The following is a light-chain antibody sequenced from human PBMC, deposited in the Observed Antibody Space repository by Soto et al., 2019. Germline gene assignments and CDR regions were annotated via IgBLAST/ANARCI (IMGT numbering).Light chain of an antibody. V-gene: IGKV3-20*01. CDR3: QQYATRPWM. J-gene: IGKJ1*01. Sequence: EIVLTQSPGTLSLSPGERATLSCRARQSVSGSYLAWYQQKPGQSPRLLIHGASSRATGIPDRFSGSGSGTDFTLTISRLEPEDFAVYYCQQYATRPWMFGQGTKVESK. CDR2: GAS. CDR1: QSVSGSY.